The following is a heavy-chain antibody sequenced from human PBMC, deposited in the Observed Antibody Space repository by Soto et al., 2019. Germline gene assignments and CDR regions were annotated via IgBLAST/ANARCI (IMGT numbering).Heavy chain of an antibody. CDR2: IYHSGST. V-gene: IGHV4-4*02. CDR3: ARAPYYYDSSGYWLRNGAFDI. CDR1: GASISTSNW. D-gene: IGHD3-22*01. J-gene: IGHJ3*02. Sequence: SETLSLTCAVSGASISTSNWWSWVRQPPGKGLEWIGEIYHSGSTNYNPSLKSRVTISVDKSKNQFSLKLSSVTAADTAVYYCARAPYYYDSSGYWLRNGAFDIWGQGTMVTVSS.